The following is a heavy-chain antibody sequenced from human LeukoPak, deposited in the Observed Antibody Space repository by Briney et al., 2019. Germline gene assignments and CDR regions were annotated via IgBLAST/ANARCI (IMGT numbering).Heavy chain of an antibody. D-gene: IGHD4-17*01. V-gene: IGHV3-15*07. J-gene: IGHJ6*02. Sequence: GGSLRLSCAASGFTFSNAWMNWVRQAPGKGLEWVGRIKSKTDGGTTDYAAPVKGRFTISRDDSKNTVYLQMNSLKTEETAVYYCTTEGTVTTQNYYYYGMDVWGQGTTVTVPS. CDR2: IKSKTDGGTT. CDR3: TTEGTVTTQNYYYYGMDV. CDR1: GFTFSNAW.